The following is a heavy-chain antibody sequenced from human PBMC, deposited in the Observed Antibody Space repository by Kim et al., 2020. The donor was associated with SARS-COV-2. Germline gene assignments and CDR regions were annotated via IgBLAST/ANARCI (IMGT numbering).Heavy chain of an antibody. V-gene: IGHV3-15*01. CDR1: GIGFSAFW. J-gene: IGHJ3*01. D-gene: IGHD2-21*01. CDR2: IKSKNSAGKT. Sequence: GGSLRLSCVASGIGFSAFWMSWVRQAPGKGLEWIGIIKSKNSAGKTDYRAPVKGRSTLSRDDSKNTLFLQMNSLKTEETAIYYCATDVPNSGGGAYHLWGQGTKVTVSS. CDR3: ATDVPNSGGGAYHL.